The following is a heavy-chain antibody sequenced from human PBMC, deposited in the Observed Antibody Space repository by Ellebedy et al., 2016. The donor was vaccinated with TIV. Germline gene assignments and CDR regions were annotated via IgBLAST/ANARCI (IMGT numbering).Heavy chain of an antibody. Sequence: GESLKISCAASGLTFSTYGMHWVRQAPGKGLEWVAVISYDGSNKYYADSVKGRFTISSDNSQNTLYLQMNSLRADDTAAYYCASGIVFSQDAFDIWGRGTLVTVSS. CDR1: GLTFSTYG. CDR2: ISYDGSNK. J-gene: IGHJ3*02. D-gene: IGHD2-15*01. CDR3: ASGIVFSQDAFDI. V-gene: IGHV3-30*03.